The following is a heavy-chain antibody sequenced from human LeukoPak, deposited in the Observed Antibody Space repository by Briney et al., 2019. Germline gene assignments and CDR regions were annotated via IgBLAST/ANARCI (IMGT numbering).Heavy chain of an antibody. CDR1: GGSFSGYY. D-gene: IGHD2-2*01. CDR3: ARGGWYCSSTSCRRRDYYYYYGMDV. V-gene: IGHV4-34*01. J-gene: IGHJ6*04. CDR2: INHSGST. Sequence: KPSETLSLTCAVYGGSFSGYYWSWIRQPPGKGLEWIGEINHSGSTNYNPSLKSRVTISVDTSKNQFSLKLSSVTAADTAVYYCARGGWYCSSTSCRRRDYYYYYGMDVRGKGTTVTVSS.